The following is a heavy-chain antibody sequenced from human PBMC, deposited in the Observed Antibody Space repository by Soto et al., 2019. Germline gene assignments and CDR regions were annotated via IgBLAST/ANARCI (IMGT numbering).Heavy chain of an antibody. CDR3: ASVHSGYDFAY. CDR2: ISAYNGNT. Sequence: QVQLVQSGAEVKKPGASVKVSCKASGYTFTSYGINWVRQAPGQGLEWMGWISAYNGNTHYAQKLQGRVTMTTDTSTSTAYMELRRLRSDVTAVYYCASVHSGYDFAYWGQGTLVTVSS. CDR1: GYTFTSYG. J-gene: IGHJ4*02. D-gene: IGHD5-12*01. V-gene: IGHV1-18*01.